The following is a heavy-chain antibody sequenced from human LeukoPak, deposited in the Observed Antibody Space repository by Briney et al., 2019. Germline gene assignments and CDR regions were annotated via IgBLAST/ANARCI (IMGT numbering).Heavy chain of an antibody. CDR1: GGTLNNYA. V-gene: IGHV1-69*13. CDR3: ASPLDSSDSTDAFDI. CDR2: TIPIFGTA. D-gene: IGHD3-22*01. Sequence: ASVKVSCKASGGTLNNYAVNWVRQAPGQGLEWMGGTIPIFGTANYAQKFQGRVTITADESTSTAYMELSSLRSEDTAVYYCASPLDSSDSTDAFDIWGQGTMVTVSS. J-gene: IGHJ3*02.